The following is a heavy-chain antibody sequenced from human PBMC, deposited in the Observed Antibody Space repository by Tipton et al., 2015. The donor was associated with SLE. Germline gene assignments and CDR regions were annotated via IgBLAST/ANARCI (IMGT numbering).Heavy chain of an antibody. V-gene: IGHV4-39*07. D-gene: IGHD3-3*01. CDR1: GGSISSSSYY. Sequence: GLVKPSEILSLTCTVSGGSISSSSYYWGWIRQPPGKGLDWIGSIYYSGSTYYNPSLESRVTISVDTSMNQFSLKLTSVTAADTAVYFCARLQFIFGGMDVWGKGTTVTVSS. CDR2: IYYSGST. J-gene: IGHJ6*04. CDR3: ARLQFIFGGMDV.